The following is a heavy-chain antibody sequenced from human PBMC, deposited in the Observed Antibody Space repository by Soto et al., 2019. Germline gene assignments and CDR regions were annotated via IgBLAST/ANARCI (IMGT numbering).Heavy chain of an antibody. CDR1: GGTFSSYA. D-gene: IGHD3-22*01. J-gene: IGHJ3*02. CDR3: ARVGPYYYDSSGHFDI. Sequence: QVQLVQSGAEVKKPGSSVKVSCKASGGTFSSYAISWVRQAPGQGLEWMGGIIPIFGTANYAQKFQGRVTITADESTSTAYMELSSLRSEYTAVYYCARVGPYYYDSSGHFDIWGQGTMVTVSS. CDR2: IIPIFGTA. V-gene: IGHV1-69*01.